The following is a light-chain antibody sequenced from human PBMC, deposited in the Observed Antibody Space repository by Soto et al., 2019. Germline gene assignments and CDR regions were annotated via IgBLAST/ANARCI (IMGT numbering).Light chain of an antibody. V-gene: IGKV3D-20*02. CDR3: QQRSNWPRT. Sequence: EIVLTQSPGTLSLSPGERATLSCRASQSVSSSYLAWYQQKTGQAPRILIYGESSRATGIPDRLSGSGSGTDLNLTISRLEPEDFAVYYCQQRSNWPRTCGQGTKVDIK. CDR1: QSVSSSY. J-gene: IGKJ1*01. CDR2: GES.